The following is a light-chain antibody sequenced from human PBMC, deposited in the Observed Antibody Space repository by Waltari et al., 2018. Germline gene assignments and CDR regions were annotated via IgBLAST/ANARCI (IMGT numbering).Light chain of an antibody. CDR1: QSVSSSY. CDR3: QQYATTPHT. CDR2: GAF. V-gene: IGKV3-20*01. J-gene: IGKJ2*01. Sequence: EFVLTQSPGTLSLSRGERATLSCRASQSVSSSYLAWYQQTPGQAPRLLIYGAFSRATGIPVRFSGRRSETDFTLSISRLEPEAFAVYYCQQYATTPHTFGQGTNLEIK.